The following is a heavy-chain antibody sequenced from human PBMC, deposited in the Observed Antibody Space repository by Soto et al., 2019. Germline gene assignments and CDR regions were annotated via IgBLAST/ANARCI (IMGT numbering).Heavy chain of an antibody. CDR3: ARLRRYCSGGSCLGYYYYMDV. CDR2: INHSGST. Sequence: QVQLQQWGAGLLKPSETLSLTCAVYGGSFSGYYWSWIRQPPGKGLEWIGEINHSGSTNYNPSLKSRVTISVDTSKNQFSLKLSSVTAADTAVYYCARLRRYCSGGSCLGYYYYMDVWGKGTTVTVSS. V-gene: IGHV4-34*01. J-gene: IGHJ6*03. D-gene: IGHD2-15*01. CDR1: GGSFSGYY.